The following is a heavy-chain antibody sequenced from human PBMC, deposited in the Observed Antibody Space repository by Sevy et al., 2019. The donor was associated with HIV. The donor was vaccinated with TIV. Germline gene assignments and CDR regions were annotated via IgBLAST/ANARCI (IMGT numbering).Heavy chain of an antibody. CDR2: IKQDGSEK. D-gene: IGHD3-22*01. V-gene: IGHV3-7*03. Sequence: GSLRLSCAASGFTFSSYWMSWVRQAPGKGLEWVANIKQDGSEKYYVDSVKGRFTISRDNAKNSLYLQMNSLRAEDTAFYYCAKDVSAYYYDSSGLNWFDPWGQGALVTVSS. J-gene: IGHJ5*02. CDR3: AKDVSAYYYDSSGLNWFDP. CDR1: GFTFSSYW.